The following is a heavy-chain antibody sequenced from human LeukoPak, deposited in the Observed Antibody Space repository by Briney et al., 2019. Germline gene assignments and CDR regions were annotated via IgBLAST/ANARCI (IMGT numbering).Heavy chain of an antibody. D-gene: IGHD6-13*01. V-gene: IGHV4-59*01. CDR3: ARISSSNWYNERGAFDV. Sequence: PSETLSLTCTVSGGSISSYYWSWVRQPPGKGLEWIGFVYYSGSTNYSPSLKSRVTISVDTSKNQFSLKLRSVTAADTAVYYCARISSSNWYNERGAFDVWGQGTMVTVSS. CDR2: VYYSGST. CDR1: GGSISSYY. J-gene: IGHJ3*01.